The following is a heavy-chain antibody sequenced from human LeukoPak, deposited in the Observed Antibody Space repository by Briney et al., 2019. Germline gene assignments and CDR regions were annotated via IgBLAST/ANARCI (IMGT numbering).Heavy chain of an antibody. V-gene: IGHV4-38-2*02. D-gene: IGHD1-26*01. CDR1: GGSISSYY. CDR3: AREPTEPLL. CDR2: IYHSGST. J-gene: IGHJ4*02. Sequence: KPSETLSLTCTVSGGSISSYYWGWIRQPPGKGLEWIGSIYHSGSTFYNPSLKSRVTISVDTSKNQFSLKLSSVTAADTAVYYRAREPTEPLLWGQGTLVTVSS.